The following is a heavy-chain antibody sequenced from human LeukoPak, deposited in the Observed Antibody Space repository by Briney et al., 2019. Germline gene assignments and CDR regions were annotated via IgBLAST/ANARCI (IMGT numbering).Heavy chain of an antibody. V-gene: IGHV4-34*01. CDR2: INHSGST. CDR1: GGSFSGYY. Sequence: KPSETLSLTCAVYGGSFSGYYWSWIRQPPGKGLEWIGEINHSGSTNYNPSLKSRVTISVDTSENQFSLKLSSVTAADTAVYYCAVDAGPYYYYSSGAPWGQGTLVTVSS. CDR3: AVDAGPYYYYSSGAP. D-gene: IGHD3-22*01. J-gene: IGHJ5*02.